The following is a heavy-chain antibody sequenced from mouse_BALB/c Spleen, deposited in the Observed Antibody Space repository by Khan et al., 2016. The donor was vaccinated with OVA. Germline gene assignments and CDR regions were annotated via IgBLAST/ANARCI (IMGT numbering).Heavy chain of an antibody. CDR2: INTHSGVP. CDR1: GYTFTTAG. CDR3: ARGGAAYYRNDEGAMEY. J-gene: IGHJ4*01. V-gene: IGHV9-4*02. D-gene: IGHD2-14*01. Sequence: QVQLKQSGPELKKPGETVRISCKASGYTFTTAGIQWVQKMPGKGLKWIGWINTHSGVPKYAEDFKGRFAFSLEISVNTAYLQITNLKNEDTARYFCARGGAAYYRNDEGAMEYWGQGTSVTVSS.